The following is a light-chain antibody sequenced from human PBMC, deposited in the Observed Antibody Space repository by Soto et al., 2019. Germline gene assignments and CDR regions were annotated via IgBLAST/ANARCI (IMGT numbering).Light chain of an antibody. CDR3: SSFVGNNNLV. Sequence: QSALTQPPSASGSPGQSVTISCTGTSSDVGGYNYVSWYQQHPGKAPKLMISEVSKRPSGVPDRFSGSKSGNTASLTVSGLQAEDEADYYCSSFVGNNNLVFGGGTKLTGL. CDR2: EVS. CDR1: SSDVGGYNY. V-gene: IGLV2-8*01. J-gene: IGLJ2*01.